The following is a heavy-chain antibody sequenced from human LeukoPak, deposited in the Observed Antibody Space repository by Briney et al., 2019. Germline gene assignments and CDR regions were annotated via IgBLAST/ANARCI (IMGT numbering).Heavy chain of an antibody. CDR2: IYTSGST. Sequence: SETLSLTCTVSGGSISSYYWSWIRQPAGKGLEWIGRIYTSGSTNYNPSLKSRVTMSVDTSKNQFSLKLSSVTAADTAVYYCARGVYDFWSGYYIDYWGQGTLVTVSS. CDR1: GGSISSYY. CDR3: ARGVYDFWSGYYIDY. D-gene: IGHD3-3*01. J-gene: IGHJ4*02. V-gene: IGHV4-4*07.